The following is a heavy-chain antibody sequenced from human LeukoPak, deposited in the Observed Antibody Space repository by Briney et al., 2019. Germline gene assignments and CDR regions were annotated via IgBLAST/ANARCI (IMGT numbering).Heavy chain of an antibody. CDR2: INPNSGGT. V-gene: IGHV1-2*02. CDR1: GYTFTGYY. D-gene: IGHD3-22*01. CDR3: ARGESITMIVLDDY. Sequence: ASVKVSCKASGYTFTGYYMHWVRQAPGQGLEWMGWINPNSGGTNYAQRFQGRVTMTRDTSISTAYMELSRLRSDDTAVYYCARGESITMIVLDDYWGQGTLVTVSS. J-gene: IGHJ4*02.